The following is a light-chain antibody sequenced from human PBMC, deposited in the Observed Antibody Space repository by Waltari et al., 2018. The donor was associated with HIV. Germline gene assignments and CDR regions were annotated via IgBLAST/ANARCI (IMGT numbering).Light chain of an antibody. CDR3: ATWNDSLSGYV. CDR2: RNT. J-gene: IGLJ1*01. V-gene: IGLV1-47*01. Sequence: QSVLTQPPSASGTPGQSVAISCSGSTSNIGRNYVYCYQPLPGTTPILLIYRNTERPSWFPDRVSGSKSGTSASRATSGLRSDDEADYYCATWNDSLSGYVFGTGTKVTV. CDR1: TSNIGRNY.